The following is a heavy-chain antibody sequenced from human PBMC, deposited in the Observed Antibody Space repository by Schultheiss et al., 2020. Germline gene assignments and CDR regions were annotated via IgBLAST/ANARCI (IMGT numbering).Heavy chain of an antibody. Sequence: SVKVSCKASGYTFTSYGISWVRQAPGQGLEWMGGIIPIFGTANYAQKFQGRVTITADESTSTAYMELSSLRSEDTAVYYCARVRGGGSYSLPHYWGQGTLVTVSS. D-gene: IGHD1-26*01. CDR1: GYTFTSYG. CDR2: IIPIFGTA. J-gene: IGHJ4*02. CDR3: ARVRGGGSYSLPHY. V-gene: IGHV1-69*13.